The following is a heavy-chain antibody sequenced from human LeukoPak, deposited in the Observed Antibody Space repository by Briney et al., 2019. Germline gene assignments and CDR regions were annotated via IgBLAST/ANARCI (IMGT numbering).Heavy chain of an antibody. J-gene: IGHJ4*02. V-gene: IGHV4-59*11. CDR1: GGSISSHY. CDR3: ARQLRVGRTLDY. CDR2: IYYSGST. D-gene: IGHD2-15*01. Sequence: SETLSLTCTVSGGSISSHYWSWIRQPPGKGLEWIGYIYYSGSTNYNPSLKSRVTISVDTSKNQFSPKLSSVTAADTAVYYCARQLRVGRTLDYWGQGTLVTVSS.